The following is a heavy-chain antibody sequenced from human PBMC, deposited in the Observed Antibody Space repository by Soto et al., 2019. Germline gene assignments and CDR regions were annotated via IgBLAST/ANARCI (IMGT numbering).Heavy chain of an antibody. J-gene: IGHJ5*02. Sequence: SETLSLTCSVYGGSISGTTYFWGWIRQPPGKGLEWIGTMHYRGIPYYNPSLKSRVTISVDTSNNQVSLKLTSVTAADTAVYYCATATRYLYWFDPWGQGTPVTVSS. CDR1: GGSISGTTYF. CDR2: MHYRGIP. V-gene: IGHV4-39*01. CDR3: ATATRYLYWFDP. D-gene: IGHD3-9*01.